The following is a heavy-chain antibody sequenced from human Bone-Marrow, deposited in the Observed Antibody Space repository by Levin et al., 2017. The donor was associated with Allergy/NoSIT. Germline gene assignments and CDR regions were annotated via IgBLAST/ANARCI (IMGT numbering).Heavy chain of an antibody. Sequence: SETLSLTCTVSGGSVSSGSYYWSWIRQPPGKGLEWIGYIYYSGSTNYNPSLKSRVTISVDTSKNQFSLKLSSVTAADTAVYYCARDGTGSSYFDYWGQGTLVTVSS. V-gene: IGHV4-61*01. CDR2: IYYSGST. CDR1: GGSVSSGSYY. CDR3: ARDGTGSSYFDY. J-gene: IGHJ4*02.